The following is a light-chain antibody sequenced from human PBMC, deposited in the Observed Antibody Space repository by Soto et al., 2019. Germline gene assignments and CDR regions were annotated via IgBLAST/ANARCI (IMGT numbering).Light chain of an antibody. Sequence: EIVLTQSPATLSLSPGERATLSCRASQSVSSSLAWYQQKPGQAPRLLIYDASNRATGIPIRFSGSGSGTDFTLTISSLDPEDFAVYYCQKRSNWPGTFGQGTKVDIK. V-gene: IGKV3-11*01. CDR2: DAS. CDR1: QSVSSS. J-gene: IGKJ1*01. CDR3: QKRSNWPGT.